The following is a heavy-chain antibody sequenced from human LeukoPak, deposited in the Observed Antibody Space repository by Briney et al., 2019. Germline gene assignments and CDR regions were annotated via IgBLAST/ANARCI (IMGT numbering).Heavy chain of an antibody. J-gene: IGHJ4*02. V-gene: IGHV3-23*01. Sequence: GGSLRLSCAASGFTVSSNYMSWVRQAPGKGLEWVSAISGSGGSTYYADSVKGRFTISRDNSKNTLYLQMNSLRAEDTAVYYCAKDGRDYGGNSYFDYWGQGTLVTVSS. CDR1: GFTVSSNY. CDR2: ISGSGGST. D-gene: IGHD4-23*01. CDR3: AKDGRDYGGNSYFDY.